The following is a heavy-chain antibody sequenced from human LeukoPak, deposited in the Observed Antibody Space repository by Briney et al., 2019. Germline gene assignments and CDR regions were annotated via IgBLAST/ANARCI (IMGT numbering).Heavy chain of an antibody. V-gene: IGHV3-30*02. J-gene: IGHJ4*02. CDR1: GFTFSSYG. D-gene: IGHD4-17*01. Sequence: GGSLRLSCAASGFTFSSYGMHWVRQAPVKGLEWVAFIRYDGSNKYYADSVKGRFTISRDNSKNTLYLQMNSLRAEDTAVYYCAKDWRAYGDWVLDYWGQGTLVTVSS. CDR3: AKDWRAYGDWVLDY. CDR2: IRYDGSNK.